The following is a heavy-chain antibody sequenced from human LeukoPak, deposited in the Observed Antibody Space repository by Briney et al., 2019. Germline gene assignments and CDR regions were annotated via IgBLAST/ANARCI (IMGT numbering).Heavy chain of an antibody. CDR1: GGSISSGSYY. D-gene: IGHD1-14*01. J-gene: IGHJ4*02. V-gene: IGHV4-61*02. CDR3: AREGRHHALYY. Sequence: PSETLSLTCTVSGGSISSGSYYWSWIRRPAWKGLEWIGRIYTSGGTNYNPSLKSRVTISVDTSKNQFSLKLSSVTAADTAVYYCAREGRHHALYYWGQGTLVTVSS. CDR2: IYTSGGT.